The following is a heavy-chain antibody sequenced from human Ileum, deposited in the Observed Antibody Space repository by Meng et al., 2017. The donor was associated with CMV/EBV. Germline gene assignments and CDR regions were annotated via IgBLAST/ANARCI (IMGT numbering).Heavy chain of an antibody. V-gene: IGHV3-7*01. D-gene: IGHD2-2*01. CDR3: ARDHSMYCPRTTCYGT. CDR2: IKQDGSEK. CDR1: GFTFSSSW. J-gene: IGHJ5*02. Sequence: GESLKISCEASGFTFSSSWMSWVRQAPGKGLEWVANIKQDGSEKYYVDSVKGRFTISRDNAKNSLFLQMNSLRAEDTAVYYCARDHSMYCPRTTCYGTWGQGILVTGAS.